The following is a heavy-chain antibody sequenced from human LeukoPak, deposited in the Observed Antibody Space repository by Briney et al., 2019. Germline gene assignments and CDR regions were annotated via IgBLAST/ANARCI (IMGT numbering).Heavy chain of an antibody. D-gene: IGHD5-12*01. CDR3: ARHGVATMGYYYYMDV. Sequence: SETLSLTCTVSGRSISSYYWSWLRQPPGKGLEWIGYIYDSGSTNYNPSLKSRVTISVDTSKNYFSLKLSSVTAADTAVYYCARHGVATMGYYYYMDVWGKGTTVTVSS. CDR1: GRSISSYY. CDR2: IYDSGST. J-gene: IGHJ6*03. V-gene: IGHV4-59*08.